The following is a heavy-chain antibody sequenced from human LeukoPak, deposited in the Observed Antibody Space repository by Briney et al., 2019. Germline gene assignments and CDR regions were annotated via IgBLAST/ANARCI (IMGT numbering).Heavy chain of an antibody. V-gene: IGHV4-39*01. J-gene: IGHJ4*02. CDR2: IYYSGST. D-gene: IGHD2-2*01. Sequence: SETLSLTCTVSGGSISSSSYYWGWIRQPPGKGLEWIGSIYYSGSTYYNPSLKSRVTISVDTSKNQFSLKLSSVTAADTAVYYCARHKGEYQLLYFDYWGQGTLVTVSS. CDR1: GGSISSSSYY. CDR3: ARHKGEYQLLYFDY.